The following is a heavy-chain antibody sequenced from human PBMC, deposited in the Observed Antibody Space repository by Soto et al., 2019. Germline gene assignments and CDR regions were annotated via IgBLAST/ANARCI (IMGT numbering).Heavy chain of an antibody. CDR2: IIPISDTT. Sequence: VQLVQSGAEVKKPGSSVKVSCKPSGGTFSSYAISWVRQAPGQGLAWMGGIIPISDTTNYAQKFQGRVTITADESTGIAYMELSSLRSEDTAVYYCARSQGSSTSLEIYYYYYYGMDVWGQGTTVTVSS. D-gene: IGHD2-2*01. CDR3: ARSQGSSTSLEIYYYYYYGMDV. V-gene: IGHV1-69*01. CDR1: GGTFSSYA. J-gene: IGHJ6*02.